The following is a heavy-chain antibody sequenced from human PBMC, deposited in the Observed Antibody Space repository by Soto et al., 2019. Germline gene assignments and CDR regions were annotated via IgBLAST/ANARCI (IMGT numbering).Heavy chain of an antibody. Sequence: GESLKISCKGSGYSFTSYWIGWVRQMPGKGLEWMGIIYSGDSDTRYSPSFQGQVTISADKSISTAYLQWSSLKASDTAMYYCASSSDYGGNPEWFDPWGQGTLVTVSS. CDR1: GYSFTSYW. J-gene: IGHJ5*02. CDR3: ASSSDYGGNPEWFDP. CDR2: IYSGDSDT. V-gene: IGHV5-51*01. D-gene: IGHD4-17*01.